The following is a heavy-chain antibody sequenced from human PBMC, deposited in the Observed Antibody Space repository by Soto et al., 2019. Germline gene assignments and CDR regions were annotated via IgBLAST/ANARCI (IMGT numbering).Heavy chain of an antibody. J-gene: IGHJ2*01. CDR3: AREVATITPALPHWYFDL. CDR2: IWYDGSNK. D-gene: IGHD5-12*01. CDR1: GFTFSSYG. Sequence: QVQLVESGGGVVQPGRSPRLSCAASGFTFSSYGMHWVRQAPGKGLEWVAVIWYDGSNKYYADSVKGRFTISRDNSKNTLYLQMNSLRAEDTAVYYCAREVATITPALPHWYFDLWGRGTLVTVSS. V-gene: IGHV3-33*01.